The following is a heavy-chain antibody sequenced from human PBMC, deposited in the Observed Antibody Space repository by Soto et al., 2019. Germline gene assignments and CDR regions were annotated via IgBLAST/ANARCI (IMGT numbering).Heavy chain of an antibody. CDR3: ARDRPQGLAIVFDFDY. V-gene: IGHV3-33*01. D-gene: IGHD6-6*01. CDR2: IWYDGSNK. CDR1: GFTFSSYG. Sequence: GGSLRLSCAASGFTFSSYGMHWVRQAPGKGLEWVAVIWYDGSNKYYADSVKGRFTSSRDNSKNRLYLQMNSLRAEDTAVYYCARDRPQGLAIVFDFDYWGQGTLVTVSS. J-gene: IGHJ4*02.